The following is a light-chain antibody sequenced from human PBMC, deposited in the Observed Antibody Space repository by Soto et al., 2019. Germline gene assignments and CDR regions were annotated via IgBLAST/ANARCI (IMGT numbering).Light chain of an antibody. V-gene: IGLV1-47*02. CDR1: TSNIGTFY. Sequence: QSVLTQPPSASSTPGQTVTISCSGSTSNIGTFYVYWYQHLPGTAPKLLIYLGDQRASGVSDRFSGSKSGTSASLAINGLRSDDEADYYCAAWDDNLPAYGFGSGTQLTVL. CDR2: LGD. J-gene: IGLJ7*01. CDR3: AAWDDNLPAYG.